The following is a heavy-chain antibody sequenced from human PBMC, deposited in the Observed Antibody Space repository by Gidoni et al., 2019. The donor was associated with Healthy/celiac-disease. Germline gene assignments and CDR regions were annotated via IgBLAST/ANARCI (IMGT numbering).Heavy chain of an antibody. J-gene: IGHJ6*02. Sequence: EVQLVESGGGLVQPGGSLNLSCAASGFTFTGSAMHWFRQASGKGLEWVGRSRSKANSYATAYAASVKGRLNISRDDSKNTAYLQMNSLKTEDTAVYYCTRLARTTVEGLRVYYYYGMDVWGQGTKVTVSS. CDR2: SRSKANSYAT. V-gene: IGHV3-73*02. D-gene: IGHD4-17*01. CDR3: TRLARTTVEGLRVYYYYGMDV. CDR1: GFTFTGSA.